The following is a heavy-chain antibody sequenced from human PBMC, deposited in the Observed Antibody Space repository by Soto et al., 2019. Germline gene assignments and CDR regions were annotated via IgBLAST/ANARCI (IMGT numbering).Heavy chain of an antibody. CDR2: IWSDGSRQ. D-gene: IGHD6-19*01. Sequence: QVRLVEFGGGAVQPGRSLKLSCTASGFTFRNYAMHWVRQAPGKGLEWVAFIWSDGSRQDYAESVRGRFTISRDGSNNRLDLQMNSLRVEDTALYYCARDGARGWNLDYWGQGTLVTVTS. CDR3: ARDGARGWNLDY. J-gene: IGHJ4*02. CDR1: GFTFRNYA. V-gene: IGHV3-33*01.